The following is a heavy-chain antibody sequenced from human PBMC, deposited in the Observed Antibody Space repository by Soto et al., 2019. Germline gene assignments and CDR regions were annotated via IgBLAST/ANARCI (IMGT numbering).Heavy chain of an antibody. CDR2: IYSGGST. D-gene: IGHD3-3*01. V-gene: IGHV3-53*01. Sequence: EVQLVESGGGLIQPGGSLRLSCAASGFTVSSNYMIWVRQSPGKGLEWVSVIYSGGSTYYADSVKGRFTISRDNSKNTLYLQMNSLRAEDTAVYYCARAGADFWSGNFDYWGQGTLVTVSS. J-gene: IGHJ4*02. CDR1: GFTVSSNY. CDR3: ARAGADFWSGNFDY.